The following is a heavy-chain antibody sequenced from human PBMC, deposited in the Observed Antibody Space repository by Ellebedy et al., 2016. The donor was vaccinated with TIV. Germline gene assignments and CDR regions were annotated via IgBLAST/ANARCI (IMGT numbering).Heavy chain of an antibody. J-gene: IGHJ4*02. D-gene: IGHD3-3*01. CDR3: ARDSGLSIFGVVLTPYYDY. Sequence: ASVKVSXKASGYSFISYGITWVRQAPGQGLEWMGIVDPSGGSTRYAQNFQGRVTMTSDTSTSTVYMELSSLRSEDTAVYYCARDSGLSIFGVVLTPYYDYWGQGTLVAVSS. V-gene: IGHV1-46*01. CDR2: VDPSGGST. CDR1: GYSFISYG.